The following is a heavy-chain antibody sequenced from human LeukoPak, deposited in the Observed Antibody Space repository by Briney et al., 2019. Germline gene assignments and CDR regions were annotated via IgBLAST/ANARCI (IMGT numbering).Heavy chain of an antibody. J-gene: IGHJ5*02. V-gene: IGHV3-66*01. CDR1: GFTITTNY. Sequence: PGGSLRLSCAASGFTITTNYMSWVRQAPGKGLEWVSVIYSGGSTYYADSVKGRFTISRDNSKNTLYLQMNSLRAEDTAVYYCARDSRDIPGPWGQGTLVTVSS. CDR3: ARDSRDIPGP. D-gene: IGHD2-15*01. CDR2: IYSGGST.